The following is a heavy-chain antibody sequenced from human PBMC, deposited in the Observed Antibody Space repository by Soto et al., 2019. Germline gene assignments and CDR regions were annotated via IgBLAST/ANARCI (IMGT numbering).Heavy chain of an antibody. D-gene: IGHD3-10*01. J-gene: IGHJ4*02. Sequence: EVHLSESGGGLGQPGGSLRLSCAVSGFTFSTHAMSWVRQAPGKGLEWVSAISGSGDSTYYADSVKGRFTLSRDNFMTGVYLQMTSRRAEDTAVYYCAILSGATGHCFDSWGEGALVTVSS. CDR1: GFTFSTHA. V-gene: IGHV3-23*01. CDR3: AILSGATGHCFDS. CDR2: ISGSGDST.